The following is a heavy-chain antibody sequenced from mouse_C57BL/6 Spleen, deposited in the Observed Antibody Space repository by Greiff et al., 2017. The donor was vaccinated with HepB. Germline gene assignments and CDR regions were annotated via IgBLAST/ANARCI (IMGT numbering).Heavy chain of an antibody. V-gene: IGHV5-4*01. CDR1: GFTFSSYA. D-gene: IGHD1-1*01. Sequence: EVHLVESGGGLVKPGGSLKLSCAASGFTFSSYAMSWVRQTPEKRLEWVATISDGGSYTYYPDNVKGRFTISRDNAKNNLYLQMSHLKSEDTAMYYCARERYYYGSSQWYFDVWGTGTTVTVSS. J-gene: IGHJ1*03. CDR2: ISDGGSYT. CDR3: ARERYYYGSSQWYFDV.